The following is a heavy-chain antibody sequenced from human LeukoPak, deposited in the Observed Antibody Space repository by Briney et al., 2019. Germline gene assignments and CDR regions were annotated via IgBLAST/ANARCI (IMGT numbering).Heavy chain of an antibody. J-gene: IGHJ4*02. CDR1: GYTFTSYG. D-gene: IGHD2-15*01. CDR3: ARDKGFRGSGGSCYLY. V-gene: IGHV1-18*01. CDR2: ISAYNGNT. Sequence: ASVKVSCKASGYTFTSYGISWVRQAPGQGLEWMGWISAYNGNTNYAQKLQGRVTMTTDTSTSTAYMELRSLRSDDTAVYYCARDKGFRGSGGSCYLYWGQGTLVTVSS.